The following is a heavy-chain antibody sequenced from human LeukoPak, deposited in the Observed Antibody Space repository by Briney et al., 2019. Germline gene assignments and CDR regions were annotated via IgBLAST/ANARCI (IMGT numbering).Heavy chain of an antibody. Sequence: PSETLSLTCAVSGGSITRGSYYWTWIRQPAGKALEWIGHVFTSGNTNYNPSLKGRVTLSIETSKSQFSLNLNSVTAADTAVYYCARGTGSLFYWGHGILVTVSS. V-gene: IGHV4-61*09. D-gene: IGHD3-10*01. CDR2: VFTSGNT. CDR1: GGSITRGSYY. CDR3: ARGTGSLFY. J-gene: IGHJ4*01.